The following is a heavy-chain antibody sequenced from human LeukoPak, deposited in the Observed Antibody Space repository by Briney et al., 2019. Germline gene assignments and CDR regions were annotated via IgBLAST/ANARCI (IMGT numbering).Heavy chain of an antibody. Sequence: GGSLRLSCAASGFTFSTFWMSWVRQAPGKGLEWVANIKQDGSEKDYVDSVKGRFSISRDNAKNSPYLQMNSLRAEDTAVYYCARRAWGFGGHDAFDIWGQGTMVTVSS. J-gene: IGHJ3*02. CDR3: ARRAWGFGGHDAFDI. CDR1: GFTFSTFW. D-gene: IGHD3-10*01. V-gene: IGHV3-7*01. CDR2: IKQDGSEK.